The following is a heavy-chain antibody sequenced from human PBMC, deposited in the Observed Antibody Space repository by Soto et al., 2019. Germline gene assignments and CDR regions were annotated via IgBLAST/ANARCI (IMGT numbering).Heavy chain of an antibody. CDR3: ARLRPSETSDY. J-gene: IGHJ4*02. V-gene: IGHV4-59*08. D-gene: IGHD6-19*01. CDR2: IYYSGGT. Sequence: QVQLQESGPGLVRPSETLSLTCTVSGDSMTNYYWNWLRQPPGKGLEWIGYIYYSGGTKYNPSLESXSTSSXXTSKNQFSLNLSSVTAADTAIYYCARLRPSETSDYRGQGTRVTVSS. CDR1: GDSMTNYY.